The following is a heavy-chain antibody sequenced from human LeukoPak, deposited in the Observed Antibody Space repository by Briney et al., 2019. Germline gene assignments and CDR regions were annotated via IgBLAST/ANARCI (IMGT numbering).Heavy chain of an antibody. V-gene: IGHV4-59*01. J-gene: IGHJ4*02. Sequence: SETLSLTCTVSGGSISRYYWSWIRQTPGKGLEWIGFNSYSGNTNYNPSLKSRVTISVDTSKNHFSLNLDSETAADTAVYFCARLGSGSFDYWGQGTLVTVSS. D-gene: IGHD1-26*01. CDR3: ARLGSGSFDY. CDR2: NSYSGNT. CDR1: GGSISRYY.